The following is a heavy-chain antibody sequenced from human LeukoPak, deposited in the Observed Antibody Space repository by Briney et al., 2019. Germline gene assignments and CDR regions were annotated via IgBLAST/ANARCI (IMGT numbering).Heavy chain of an antibody. CDR2: IYYSGST. J-gene: IGHJ4*02. D-gene: IGHD6-19*01. V-gene: IGHV4-30-4*07. CDR3: ARGSGWPFGG. CDR1: GGSISSGGYS. Sequence: PSETLSLTCAVSGGSISSGGYSWSWIRQPPGKGLEWIGYIYYSGSTYYNPSLKSRATISVDTSKNQFSLKLSSVTAADTAVYYCARGSGWPFGGWGQGTLVTVSS.